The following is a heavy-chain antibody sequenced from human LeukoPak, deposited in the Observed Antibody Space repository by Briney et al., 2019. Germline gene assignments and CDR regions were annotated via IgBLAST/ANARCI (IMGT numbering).Heavy chain of an antibody. V-gene: IGHV3-53*01. CDR3: ASTMIGGYMDV. D-gene: IGHD3-22*01. CDR1: GFTVSSNY. Sequence: GGSLRLSCAASGFTVSSNYMSWVRQAPGKGLEWVSVIYSGGSTYYADSVKGRFTISRDNSKNTLYLQMNSLRAEDTAVYYCASTMIGGYMDVWGKGTTVTISS. J-gene: IGHJ6*03. CDR2: IYSGGST.